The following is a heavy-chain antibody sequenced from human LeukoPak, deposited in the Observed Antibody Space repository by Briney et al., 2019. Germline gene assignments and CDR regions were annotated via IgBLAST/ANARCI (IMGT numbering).Heavy chain of an antibody. CDR2: ISKDGGNK. V-gene: IGHV3-43*02. CDR3: AKRSGAPNNFDY. Sequence: QQGGSLRLSCAASGFTFDEHDMHWVRQVPGKGLEWVCLISKDGGNKHYADSVKGRFSISRDNNRNSLSLQMNSLRSEDTALYFCAKRSGAPNNFDYWGQGALVTVSS. D-gene: IGHD1-1*01. CDR1: GFTFDEHD. J-gene: IGHJ4*02.